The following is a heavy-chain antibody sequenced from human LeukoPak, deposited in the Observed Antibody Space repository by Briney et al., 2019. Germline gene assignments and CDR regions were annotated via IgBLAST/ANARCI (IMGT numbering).Heavy chain of an antibody. D-gene: IGHD4-23*01. Sequence: ASVKVSCKASGYSFTGYYMHWVRQAPGQGLEWMGWINPNSGGTKYAQKFQGRVTMTRDTSISTAYMELSRLRSDDTAVYYCAREPDYGGNSGPFDYWGQGTLVTVSS. V-gene: IGHV1-2*02. CDR3: AREPDYGGNSGPFDY. CDR2: INPNSGGT. CDR1: GYSFTGYY. J-gene: IGHJ4*02.